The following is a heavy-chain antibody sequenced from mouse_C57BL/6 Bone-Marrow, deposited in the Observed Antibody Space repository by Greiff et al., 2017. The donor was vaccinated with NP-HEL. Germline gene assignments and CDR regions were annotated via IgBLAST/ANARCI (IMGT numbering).Heavy chain of an antibody. D-gene: IGHD1-1*01. CDR3: ARDDYGSSYGCYYYDMDY. CDR1: GFTFSSYA. Sequence: EVQGVESGGGLVKPGGSLKLSCAASGFTFSSYAMSWVRQTPEKRLEWVATISDGGSYTYYPDNVKGRFTISRDHAKNNLYLQMSQLKSEDTAMYYCARDDYGSSYGCYYYDMDYWGQGTSVTVSS. J-gene: IGHJ4*01. CDR2: ISDGGSYT. V-gene: IGHV5-4*01.